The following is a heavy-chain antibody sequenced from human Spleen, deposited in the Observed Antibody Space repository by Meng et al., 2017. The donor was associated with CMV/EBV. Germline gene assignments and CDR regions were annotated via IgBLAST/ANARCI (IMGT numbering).Heavy chain of an antibody. D-gene: IGHD2-2*01. CDR3: ARAYCSSTSCYSNWFDP. CDR1: GGSISSSSYY. Sequence: GSLRLSCTVSGGSISSSSYYWGWIRQPPGKGLEWIGSIYYSGSTYYNPSLKSRVTISVDTSKNQFSLKLSSVTAADTAVYYCARAYCSSTSCYSNWFDPWGQGTLVTVSS. J-gene: IGHJ5*02. CDR2: IYYSGST. V-gene: IGHV4-39*07.